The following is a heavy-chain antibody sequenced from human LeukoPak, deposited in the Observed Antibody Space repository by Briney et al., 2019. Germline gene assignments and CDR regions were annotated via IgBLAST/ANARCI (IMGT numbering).Heavy chain of an antibody. V-gene: IGHV3-23*01. CDR3: AKGHHWQQWLVPFLANFDY. D-gene: IGHD6-19*01. CDR1: GFTFSSYA. CDR2: ISGSGGST. Sequence: SLRLSCAAXGFTFSSYAMSWVRQAPGKGLEWVSAISGSGGSTYYADSVKGRFTISRDNSKNTLYLQMNSLRAEDTAVYYCAKGHHWQQWLVPFLANFDYWGQGTLVTVSS. J-gene: IGHJ4*02.